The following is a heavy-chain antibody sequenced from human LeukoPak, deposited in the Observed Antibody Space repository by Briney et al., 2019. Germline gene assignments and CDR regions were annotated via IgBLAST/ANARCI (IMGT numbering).Heavy chain of an antibody. V-gene: IGHV3-23*01. CDR2: ISGSGGST. Sequence: GGSLRLSCAASGFTFSGYALSWVRQAPGKGLEWVSGISGSGGSTYYADSVKGRFTVSRDNSKNMLYLQMNSLRAEGTAVYYCAKGDGYNYDNWFDPWGQGTLVTVSS. D-gene: IGHD5-24*01. J-gene: IGHJ5*02. CDR1: GFTFSGYA. CDR3: AKGDGYNYDNWFDP.